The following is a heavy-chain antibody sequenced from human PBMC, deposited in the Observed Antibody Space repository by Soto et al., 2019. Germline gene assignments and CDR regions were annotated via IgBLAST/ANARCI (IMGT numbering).Heavy chain of an antibody. CDR2: ISAYNGNT. Sequence: GASVKVSCKASGYTFTSYGISWVRQAPGQGLEWMGWISAYNGNTNYAQKLQGRVTMTTDTSTSTAYMELRSLRSDDTAVYYCATLNYDILTGYPNYGMDVWGQGTTVTVSS. V-gene: IGHV1-18*01. CDR1: GYTFTSYG. J-gene: IGHJ6*02. CDR3: ATLNYDILTGYPNYGMDV. D-gene: IGHD3-9*01.